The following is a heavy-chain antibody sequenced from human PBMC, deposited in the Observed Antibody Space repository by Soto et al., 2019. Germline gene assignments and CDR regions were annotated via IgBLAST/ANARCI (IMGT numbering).Heavy chain of an antibody. CDR2: ISIGRSSE. D-gene: IGHD2-8*01. Sequence: GGSLRLSCIASGFTFRSYTMHGLRRAPGKGLEWGRIISIGRSSESSADWLKGRIVISRDKSRDSLYLQMDTLRPDDTAIYYCARDAGTSLTRNQGLYYSGMDVWGQGTTVTVSS. V-gene: IGHV3-30*09. J-gene: IGHJ6*02. CDR3: ARDAGTSLTRNQGLYYSGMDV. CDR1: GFTFRSYT.